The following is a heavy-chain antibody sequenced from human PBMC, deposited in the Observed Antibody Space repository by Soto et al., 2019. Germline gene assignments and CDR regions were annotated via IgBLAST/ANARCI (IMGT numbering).Heavy chain of an antibody. CDR2: ISAYNGNT. Sequence: ASVKVSCKASGYTFTSYGISWVRQAPGQGLEWMGWISAYNGNTNYAQKLQGRVTMTTDTSTSTAYMELRSLRSDDTAVYYCARLIAVAGTIWFDPWGQGTLVTSPQ. CDR1: GYTFTSYG. J-gene: IGHJ5*02. V-gene: IGHV1-18*01. CDR3: ARLIAVAGTIWFDP. D-gene: IGHD6-19*01.